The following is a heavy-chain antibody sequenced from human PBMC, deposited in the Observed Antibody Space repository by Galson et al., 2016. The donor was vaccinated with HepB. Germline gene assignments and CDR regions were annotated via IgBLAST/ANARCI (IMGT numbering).Heavy chain of an antibody. CDR1: GYTFTTSG. V-gene: IGHV1-18*01. D-gene: IGHD2/OR15-2a*01. J-gene: IGHJ4*02. CDR2: ISTYSGNT. CDR3: ARDVQYRFDS. Sequence: SVKDSCKASGYTFTTSGISWVRQAPGQGLEWMGWISTYSGNTKYAQKFQGGLTLTTDSSTTTAYMELRSLRFDDTALYYCARDVQYRFDSWGQGTLVTVSS.